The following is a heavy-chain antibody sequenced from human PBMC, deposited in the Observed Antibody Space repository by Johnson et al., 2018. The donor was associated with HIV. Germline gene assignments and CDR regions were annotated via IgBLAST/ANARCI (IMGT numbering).Heavy chain of an antibody. Sequence: QVQLVESGGGVVQPGGSLRLSCAASRFTFSDYGMHWVRQAPGKGLEWVAFIHYDESNKYYADSVKGRFTISRDNSRNTLYLQMNSLRAEDTAVYYCAKGTLYSSSSRAFDIWGQGTMVTVSS. V-gene: IGHV3-30*02. CDR2: IHYDESNK. J-gene: IGHJ3*02. CDR3: AKGTLYSSSSRAFDI. CDR1: RFTFSDYG. D-gene: IGHD6-6*01.